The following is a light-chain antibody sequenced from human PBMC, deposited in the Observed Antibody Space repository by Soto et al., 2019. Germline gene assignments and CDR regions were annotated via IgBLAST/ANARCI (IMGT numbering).Light chain of an antibody. J-gene: IGKJ1*01. CDR2: DAS. CDR1: QSVSSY. V-gene: IGKV3-11*01. Sequence: EIVLAQSPGTLSLSPGERATLSCRASQSVSSYLAWYQQTPGQAPRLLIYDASNRATGIPARFSGSGSGTDFTLTISSLEPEDFAVYYCQQYYSSPRTFGQGTKVDIK. CDR3: QQYYSSPRT.